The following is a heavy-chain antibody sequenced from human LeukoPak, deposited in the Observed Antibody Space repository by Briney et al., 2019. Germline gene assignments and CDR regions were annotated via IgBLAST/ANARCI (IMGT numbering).Heavy chain of an antibody. D-gene: IGHD5-12*01. CDR3: ARNIGAVDYYYYGMDV. V-gene: IGHV4-59*01. Sequence: PSETLSLTCSVSGGSISSYYWSWIRQPPGKGLEWIGYIYYSGSTNYNPSLKSRVTISVDTSKNQSSLKLSSVTAADTAVYYCARNIGAVDYYYYGMDVWGKGTTVTVSS. CDR1: GGSISSYY. CDR2: IYYSGST. J-gene: IGHJ6*04.